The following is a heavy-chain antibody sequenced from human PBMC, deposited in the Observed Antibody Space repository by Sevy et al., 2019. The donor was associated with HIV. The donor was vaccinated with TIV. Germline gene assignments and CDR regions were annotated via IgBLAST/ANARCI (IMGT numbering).Heavy chain of an antibody. CDR3: ASDRERGAVTGSLDY. J-gene: IGHJ4*02. CDR2: ISSLSNYI. Sequence: GGSLRLSCVASAFTFSGYSMNWVRQAPGKGLEWVSSISSLSNYIYYADSVKGRFTISRDNAKNSLYLQMNSLRAEDRAVYYCASDRERGAVTGSLDYWGQGTLVTVSS. CDR1: AFTFSGYS. V-gene: IGHV3-21*01. D-gene: IGHD6-19*01.